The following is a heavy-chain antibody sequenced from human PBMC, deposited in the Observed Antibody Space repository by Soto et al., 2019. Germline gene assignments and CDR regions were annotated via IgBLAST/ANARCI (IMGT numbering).Heavy chain of an antibody. V-gene: IGHV3-23*01. CDR2: ISGSGGST. D-gene: IGHD3-9*01. Sequence: HPGGSLRLSCAASGFTFSSYAMSWVRQAPGKGLEWVTAISGSGGSTYYADSVKGRFTISRDNSKNTLYLQMNSLRAEDTAVYYCAKGDWFLTGQDLLDYWAQGTLDIVSS. CDR1: GFTFSSYA. CDR3: AKGDWFLTGQDLLDY. J-gene: IGHJ4*02.